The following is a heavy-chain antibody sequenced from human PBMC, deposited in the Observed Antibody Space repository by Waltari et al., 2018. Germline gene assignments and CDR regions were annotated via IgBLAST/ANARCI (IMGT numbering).Heavy chain of an antibody. CDR3: AKAFRGYSGSYFDY. Sequence: EVQLLESGGGLAQPGGSLRLSCATSGFSFGGFAMNWVRQAPGKGREWVSGISGSGATTYYADSGGGRFTISRDNTRNTLSLEVNSLRAEDTAIYYCAKAFRGYSGSYFDYWGQGVPVTVSS. J-gene: IGHJ4*02. V-gene: IGHV3-23*01. D-gene: IGHD5-12*01. CDR2: ISGSGATT. CDR1: GFSFGGFA.